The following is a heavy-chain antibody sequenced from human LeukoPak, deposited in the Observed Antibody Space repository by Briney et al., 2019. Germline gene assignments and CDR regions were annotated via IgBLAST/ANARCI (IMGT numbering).Heavy chain of an antibody. D-gene: IGHD2-21*02. J-gene: IGHJ3*02. CDR3: ARCGVLAYCGGDCHYDAFDI. CDR1: GFTFRSYG. Sequence: GGSLRLSCAASGFTFRSYGMHWVRQAPGKGLEWVAVIWYDGSNKYYADSVKGRFTISRDNSRNTLFLQMNSLRAEDTAVYYCARCGVLAYCGGDCHYDAFDIWGQGTMVTVSS. CDR2: IWYDGSNK. V-gene: IGHV3-33*01.